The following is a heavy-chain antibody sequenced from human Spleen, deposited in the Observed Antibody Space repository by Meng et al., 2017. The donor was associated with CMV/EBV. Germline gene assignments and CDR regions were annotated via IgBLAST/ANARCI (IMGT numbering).Heavy chain of an antibody. CDR3: ARDRLFEARVKEPGGYYYYSGMEV. D-gene: IGHD1-14*01. CDR1: GGSFSRYR. CDR2: ISSYNGDT. V-gene: IGHV1-18*01. J-gene: IGHJ6*02. Sequence: ASVQVSCKASGGSFSRYRISWVRQAPGQGLEWMGWISSYNGDTNYAQKIQGRVTMTTDTSTSTGYMELRSLRSDDTAVYYCARDRLFEARVKEPGGYYYYSGMEVWGQGTTVTVSS.